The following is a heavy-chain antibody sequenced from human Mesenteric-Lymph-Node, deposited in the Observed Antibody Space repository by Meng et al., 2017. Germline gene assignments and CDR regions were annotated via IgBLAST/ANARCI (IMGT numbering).Heavy chain of an antibody. D-gene: IGHD2-2*01. CDR2: IKQDGNEK. J-gene: IGHJ3*02. CDR1: GFTFSSYW. V-gene: IGHV3-7*01. Sequence: GGSLRLSCAASGFTFSSYWMSWVRQAPGKGLEWVANIKQDGNEKYYVDSVKGRFTISRDNAKNSLYLQMNSLRAEDTAVYYCARVRTRQGYAFDIWGQGTMVTVSS. CDR3: ARVRTRQGYAFDI.